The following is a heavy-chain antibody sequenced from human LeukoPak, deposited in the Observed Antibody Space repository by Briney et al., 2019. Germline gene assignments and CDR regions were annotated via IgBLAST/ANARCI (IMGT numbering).Heavy chain of an antibody. CDR3: AREGSGSYYRYSEYEDAFDI. CDR1: GFTFSSYA. CDR2: ISYDGSNK. J-gene: IGHJ3*02. D-gene: IGHD1-26*01. Sequence: GGSLRLSCAASGFTFSSYAMHWVRQAPGKGLEWVAVISYDGSNKYYADSVKGRFTISRDNSKNTLYLQMNSLRAEDTAVYYCAREGSGSYYRYSEYEDAFDIWGQGTMVTVSS. V-gene: IGHV3-30*01.